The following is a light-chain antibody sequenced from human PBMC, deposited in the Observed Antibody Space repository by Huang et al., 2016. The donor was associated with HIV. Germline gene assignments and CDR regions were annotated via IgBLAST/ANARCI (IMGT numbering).Light chain of an antibody. CDR3: QQSVKTPRT. Sequence: DIQITQSPSSLSASVGDRVTITCRASQNINKYLNWYQQQPGKAHKLLISGASTLQSGVPSSFSGSGSGTDFTLTISSLQPEDSAVYFCQQSVKTPRTFGQGTKLEI. CDR2: GAS. CDR1: QNINKY. V-gene: IGKV1-39*01. J-gene: IGKJ2*01.